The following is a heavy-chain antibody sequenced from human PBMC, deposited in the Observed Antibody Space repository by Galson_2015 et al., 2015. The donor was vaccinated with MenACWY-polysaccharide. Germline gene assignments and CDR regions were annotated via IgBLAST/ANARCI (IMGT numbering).Heavy chain of an antibody. V-gene: IGHV3-23*01. Sequence: SGISGSGGTTYYADSVKGRFTISRDNSKNTLYLQMNSLRAEDTAVYYCAKRMTTVGAFDIWGHGTMVTVSS. CDR3: AKRMTTVGAFDI. CDR2: ISGSGGTT. D-gene: IGHD4-23*01. J-gene: IGHJ3*02.